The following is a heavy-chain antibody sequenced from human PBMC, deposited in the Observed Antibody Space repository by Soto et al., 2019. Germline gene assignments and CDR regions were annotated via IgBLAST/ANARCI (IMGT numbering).Heavy chain of an antibody. V-gene: IGHV3-23*01. CDR1: GFTFSTYA. CDR3: AKVYMDV. CDR2: ISGSGGTT. Sequence: EVQLLESGGGLVQPGGSLRLSCAASGFTFSTYAMIWVRQTPGKGLEWVSAISGSGGTTHYAESVKGRFTISRENAKSTLYLEMNTLKDEDTSIYYCAKVYMDVWGKGTTVTVSS. J-gene: IGHJ6*04.